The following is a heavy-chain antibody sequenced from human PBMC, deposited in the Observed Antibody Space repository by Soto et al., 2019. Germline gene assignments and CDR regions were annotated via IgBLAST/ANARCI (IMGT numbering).Heavy chain of an antibody. CDR2: ISGSGGST. D-gene: IGHD3-3*01. CDR3: AKDGAYYDFWSGPDY. V-gene: IGHV3-23*01. CDR1: GFTFSSYG. Sequence: GGSLRLSCAVSGFTFSSYGMGWVRQAPGKGLEWVSAISGSGGSTYYADSVKGRFTISRDNSKNTLYLQMNSLRAEDTAVYYCAKDGAYYDFWSGPDYWGQGTLVTVSS. J-gene: IGHJ4*02.